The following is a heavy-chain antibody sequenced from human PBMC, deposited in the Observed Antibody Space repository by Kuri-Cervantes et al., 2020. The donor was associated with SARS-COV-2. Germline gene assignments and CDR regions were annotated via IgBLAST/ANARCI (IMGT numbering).Heavy chain of an antibody. J-gene: IGHJ1*01. CDR1: GFTFSSYA. D-gene: IGHD3-10*01. CDR3: AKDMVPGS. Sequence: GESLKISCAASGFTFSSYAMSWVRQAPGKGLEWVSAISGSGGSTYYAGSVKGRFTISRDNSKNTLYLQMNSLRAEDTAVYYCAKDMVPGSWGRGTLVTISS. CDR2: ISGSGGST. V-gene: IGHV3-23*01.